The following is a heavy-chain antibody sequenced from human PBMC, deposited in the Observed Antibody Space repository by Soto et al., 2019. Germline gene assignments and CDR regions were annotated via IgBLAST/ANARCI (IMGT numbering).Heavy chain of an antibody. Sequence: EVQLLESGGGLVQPGGSLRLSCAASGFTFSSYAMSWVRQAPGKGLEWVSAISGSGGSTYYADSVKGRFTISRDNSXSTLYLQMNSLRAEDTAVYYCAKDRQGATTTGYFQHWGQGTLVTVSS. J-gene: IGHJ1*01. CDR1: GFTFSSYA. V-gene: IGHV3-23*01. CDR3: AKDRQGATTTGYFQH. D-gene: IGHD1-26*01. CDR2: ISGSGGST.